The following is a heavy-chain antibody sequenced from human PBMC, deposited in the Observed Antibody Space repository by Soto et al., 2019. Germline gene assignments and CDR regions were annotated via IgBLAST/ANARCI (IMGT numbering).Heavy chain of an antibody. CDR1: GYTFTSYD. V-gene: IGHV1-8*01. J-gene: IGHJ4*02. D-gene: IGHD3-3*01. CDR3: ARDFYDFWSGYFGY. Sequence: QVQLVQSGAEVKKPGASVKVSCKASGYTFTSYDINWVRQATGRGLEWMGWMNPNSGNTGYAQKFQGRVTMTRNTSISTAYMELSSLRSEDTAVYYCARDFYDFWSGYFGYWGQGTLVTVSS. CDR2: MNPNSGNT.